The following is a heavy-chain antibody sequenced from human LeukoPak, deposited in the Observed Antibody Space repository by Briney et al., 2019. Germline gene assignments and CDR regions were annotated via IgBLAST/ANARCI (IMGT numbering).Heavy chain of an antibody. D-gene: IGHD3-10*01. CDR2: ISSSGRVM. CDR3: ARVPFYYDSGSCLDY. Sequence: GGSLRLSCAASGFTFSSYEMNWGRQAPGKGLECISYISSSGRVMYYADSVKGRFTISRDNAKNSLYLELNSLRADDTAVYFCARVPFYYDSGSCLDYWGQGTLVTVSS. CDR1: GFTFSSYE. V-gene: IGHV3-48*03. J-gene: IGHJ4*02.